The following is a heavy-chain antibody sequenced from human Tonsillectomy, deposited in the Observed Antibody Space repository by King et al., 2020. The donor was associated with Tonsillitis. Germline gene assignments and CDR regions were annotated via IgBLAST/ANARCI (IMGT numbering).Heavy chain of an antibody. CDR3: AKERAAYGLRGYFDY. V-gene: IGHV3-30*18. Sequence: VQLVESGGGVVQPGRSLRLSCAASGVKFSTYGMHWVRQVPGKGLEGVAVISYDGANKYYADSVKGRFTISRDTSKNTLYLQMSSLRAEDTAVYYCAKERAAYGLRGYFDYWGQGTLVTVSS. D-gene: IGHD5/OR15-5a*01. CDR1: GVKFSTYG. CDR2: ISYDGANK. J-gene: IGHJ4*02.